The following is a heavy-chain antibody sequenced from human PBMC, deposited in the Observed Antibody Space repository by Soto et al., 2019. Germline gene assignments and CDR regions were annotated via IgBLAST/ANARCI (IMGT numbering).Heavy chain of an antibody. CDR2: INPSGGST. V-gene: IGHV1-46*01. J-gene: IGHJ6*02. Sequence: ASVKVSCKASGYTFTSYYMHWVRQAPGQGLEWMGIINPSGGSTSYAQKFQGRVTMTRDTSTSTVYMELSSLRSEDTAVYYCARDWAAAGDYYYYGMDVWGQGPTVTVSS. D-gene: IGHD6-13*01. CDR1: GYTFTSYY. CDR3: ARDWAAAGDYYYYGMDV.